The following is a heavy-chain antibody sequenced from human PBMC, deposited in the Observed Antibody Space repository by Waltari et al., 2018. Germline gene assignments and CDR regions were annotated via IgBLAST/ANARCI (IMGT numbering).Heavy chain of an antibody. V-gene: IGHV1-24*01. CDR1: GYTLTELS. D-gene: IGHD1-26*01. Sequence: QVQLVQSGAEVKKPGASVKVSCKVSGYTLTELSMHWVRQAPGKGLEGMGGCDPEDGETMYAQKFQGRVTMTEDTSTDTAYMELSSLRSEYTAVYYCATVGKRVGWFDPWGQGTLVTVSS. CDR3: ATVGKRVGWFDP. CDR2: CDPEDGET. J-gene: IGHJ5*02.